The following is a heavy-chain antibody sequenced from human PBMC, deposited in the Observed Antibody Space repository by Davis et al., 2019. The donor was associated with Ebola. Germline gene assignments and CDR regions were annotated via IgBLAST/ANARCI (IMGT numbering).Heavy chain of an antibody. CDR3: ARDRGIAAAQPGYFDY. CDR2: INHSGST. D-gene: IGHD6-13*01. Sequence: PSETLSLTCAVYGGSFSGYYWSWIRQPPGKGLEWIGEINHSGSTNYNPSLKSRVTISVDTSKNQFSLKLSSVTAADTAVYYCARDRGIAAAQPGYFDYWGQGTLVTVSS. CDR1: GGSFSGYY. J-gene: IGHJ4*02. V-gene: IGHV4-34*01.